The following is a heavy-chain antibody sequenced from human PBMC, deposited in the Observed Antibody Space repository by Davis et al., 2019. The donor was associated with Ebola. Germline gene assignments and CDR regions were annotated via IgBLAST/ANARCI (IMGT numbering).Heavy chain of an antibody. CDR3: ARAPSGYSSSFDY. D-gene: IGHD6-13*01. CDR2: ISSSSSYI. Sequence: GESLKISCAASGFTFSSYSMNWVRQAPGKGLEWVSSISSSSSYIYYADSVKGRLTISRDNSKNTLYLQMNSLRAEDTAVYYCARAPSGYSSSFDYWGQGTLVTVSS. V-gene: IGHV3-21*01. J-gene: IGHJ4*02. CDR1: GFTFSSYS.